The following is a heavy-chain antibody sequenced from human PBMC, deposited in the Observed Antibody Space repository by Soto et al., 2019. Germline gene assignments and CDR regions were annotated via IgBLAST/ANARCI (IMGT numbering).Heavy chain of an antibody. V-gene: IGHV4-59*08. Sequence: PSETLSLTCTVSGGSISSYYWSWIRQPPGKGLEWIGYIYYSGSTNYNPSLKSRVTISVDTSKNQFSLKLSSVTAADTAVYYCARHVPYYDILTGYENNWYFDLWGRGTLVT. CDR3: ARHVPYYDILTGYENNWYFDL. CDR2: IYYSGST. D-gene: IGHD3-9*01. CDR1: GGSISSYY. J-gene: IGHJ2*01.